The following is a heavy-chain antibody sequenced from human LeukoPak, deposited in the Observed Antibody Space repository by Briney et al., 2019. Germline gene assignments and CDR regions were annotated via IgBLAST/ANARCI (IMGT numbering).Heavy chain of an antibody. CDR2: INPNSGGT. J-gene: IGHJ4*02. D-gene: IGHD5-18*01. CDR3: ARTWIQLWGASDY. Sequence: GASVKVSCKASGYTFTGYYMHWVRQAPGQGLEWMGWINPNSGGTNYAQKFQGRVTMTTDTSTSTAYMELRSLRSDDTAVYYCARTWIQLWGASDYWGQGTLVTVSS. V-gene: IGHV1-2*02. CDR1: GYTFTGYY.